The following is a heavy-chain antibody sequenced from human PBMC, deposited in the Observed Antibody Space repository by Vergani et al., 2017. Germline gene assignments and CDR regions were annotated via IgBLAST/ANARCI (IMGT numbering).Heavy chain of an antibody. V-gene: IGHV3-23*01. D-gene: IGHD3-9*01. CDR2: ISGSGGST. J-gene: IGHJ4*02. CDR1: GFTFSSYA. CDR3: AKDPLXDILTGYQEYYFDY. Sequence: EVQLLESGGGLVQPGGSLRLSCAASGFTFSSYAMSWVRQAPGKGLEWVSAISGSGGSTYYADSVKGRFTISRDNSKNTLYLQKNSLRAEDTAVYYCAKDPLXDILTGYQEYYFDYWGQGTLVTVSS.